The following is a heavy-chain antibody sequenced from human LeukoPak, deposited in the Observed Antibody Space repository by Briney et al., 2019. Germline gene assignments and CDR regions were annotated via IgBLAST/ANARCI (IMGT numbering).Heavy chain of an antibody. CDR2: INPNSGGT. D-gene: IGHD3-10*01. CDR1: GYTFTGYY. Sequence: ASVKVSCKASGYTFTGYYMHWVRQAPGQGLEWMGWINPNSGGTNYTQKFQGRVTMTRDTSISTAYMELSRLRSDDTAVYYCARQSITMVRGVICWWFDPWGQGTLVTVSS. V-gene: IGHV1-2*02. J-gene: IGHJ5*02. CDR3: ARQSITMVRGVICWWFDP.